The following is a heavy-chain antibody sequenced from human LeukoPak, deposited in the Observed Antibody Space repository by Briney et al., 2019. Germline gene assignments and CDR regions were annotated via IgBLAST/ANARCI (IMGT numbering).Heavy chain of an antibody. V-gene: IGHV4-34*01. CDR2: INHSGST. CDR3: ARRECSSTSCYRLYFDY. D-gene: IGHD2-2*02. CDR1: GGSFSGYY. J-gene: IGHJ4*02. Sequence: SETLSLTCAVYGGSFSGYYWSWIRQPPGKGLEWIGEINHSGSTNYNPSLKSRVTISVDTSKNQFSLKLSSVTAADTAVYYCARRECSSTSCYRLYFDYWGQGTLVTVSS.